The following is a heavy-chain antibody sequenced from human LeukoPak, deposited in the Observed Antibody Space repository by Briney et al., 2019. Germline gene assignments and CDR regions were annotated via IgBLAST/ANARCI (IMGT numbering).Heavy chain of an antibody. J-gene: IGHJ4*02. CDR2: IYYSGST. D-gene: IGHD3-10*01. V-gene: IGHV4-59*01. CDR1: GGSISSYF. Sequence: SETLSLTCTVSGGSISSYFWSWIRQPPGKGLEWIGYIYYSGSTKYNPSLKSRVTISVDTSKNQFSLKLSSVTAADTAVYYCARELFYGSGTYYFAHWGQGTLVTVSS. CDR3: ARELFYGSGTYYFAH.